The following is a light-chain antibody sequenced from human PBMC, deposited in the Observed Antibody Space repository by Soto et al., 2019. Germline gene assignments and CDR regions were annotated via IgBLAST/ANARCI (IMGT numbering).Light chain of an antibody. V-gene: IGKV3-15*01. CDR3: QQYDNWPRT. Sequence: TLSVSPGETATLSCRASESVRTNLAWYQQKPDQAPRLLIYGAYTRASGVPARFSGSGSGTEFTLTISSLQSEDFAVYYCQQYDNWPRTFGQGTKVDIK. J-gene: IGKJ1*01. CDR1: ESVRTN. CDR2: GAY.